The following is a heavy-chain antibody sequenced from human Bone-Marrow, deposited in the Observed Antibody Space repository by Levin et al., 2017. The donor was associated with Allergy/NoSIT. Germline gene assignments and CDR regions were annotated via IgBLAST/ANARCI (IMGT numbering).Heavy chain of an antibody. CDR2: IDTAGGT. D-gene: IGHD6-19*01. CDR3: ARAVAGTHWLDP. J-gene: IGHJ5*02. V-gene: IGHV3-13*01. CDR1: GFTFSSYD. Sequence: GGSLRLSCAASGFTFSSYDMHWVRQITGKGLEWVSGIDTAGGTYYPGSVQGRFTISRENAKNSLYLQMNSLRAGDTAVYYCARAVAGTHWLDPWGQGTLVTVSS.